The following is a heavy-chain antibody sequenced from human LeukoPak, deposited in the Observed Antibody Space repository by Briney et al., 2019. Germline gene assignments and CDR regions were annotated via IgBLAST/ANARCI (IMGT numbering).Heavy chain of an antibody. CDR2: IGTAGDT. J-gene: IGHJ6*02. D-gene: IGHD6-13*01. CDR1: GFTFSSYD. CDR3: ARAAGSYYYYGMDV. Sequence: GGSLRLSCAASGFTFSSYDMHWVRQATGKGLEWVSAIGTAGDTYYPGSVKGRFTISRENAKNSLYLQMNSLRAGDTAVYYCARAAGSYYYYGMDVWGQGTTVTVSS. V-gene: IGHV3-13*01.